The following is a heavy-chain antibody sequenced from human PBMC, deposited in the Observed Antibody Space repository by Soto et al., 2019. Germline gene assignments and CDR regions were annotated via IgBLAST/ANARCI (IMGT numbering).Heavy chain of an antibody. V-gene: IGHV4-59*01. CDR3: ARVAYYYDSNWFDP. CDR2: IYYSGST. CDR1: GGSISSYY. Sequence: SETLSLTCTVSGGSISSYYWSWIRQPPGKGLEWIGYIYYSGSTNYNPSLKSRVTISVDTSKNQFSLKLSSVTAADTAVYYCARVAYYYDSNWFDPWGQGTLVTVS. D-gene: IGHD3-22*01. J-gene: IGHJ5*02.